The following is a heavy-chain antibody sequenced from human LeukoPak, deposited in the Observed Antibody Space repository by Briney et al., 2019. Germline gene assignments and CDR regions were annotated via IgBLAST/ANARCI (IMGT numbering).Heavy chain of an antibody. CDR1: GFTFSDYY. J-gene: IGHJ5*02. CDR2: ISNSGTTR. Sequence: KTGGSLRPSCAASGFTFSDYYMSWIRQAPGRGLEWISYISNSGTTRYYADSVKGRFTISRDNAKNSLYLQMNSLRAEDTAVYYCARDQTGITVAATGWFDPWGQGTLVTVSS. D-gene: IGHD6-19*01. V-gene: IGHV3-11*04. CDR3: ARDQTGITVAATGWFDP.